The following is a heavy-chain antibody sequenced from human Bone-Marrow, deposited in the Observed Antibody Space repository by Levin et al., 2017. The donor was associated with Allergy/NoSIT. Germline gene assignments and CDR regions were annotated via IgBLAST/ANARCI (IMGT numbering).Heavy chain of an antibody. CDR3: GDYSSSR. CDR1: GFTFSSYG. CDR2: ISYDGSNK. D-gene: IGHD6-13*01. Sequence: GGSLRLSCAASGFTFSSYGMHWVRQAPGKGLEWVAVISYDGSNKYYADSVKGRFTISRDNSKNTLYLQMNRMRAEDTAVYYCGDYSSSRWGQGTLVNVSS. J-gene: IGHJ4*02. V-gene: IGHV3-30*03.